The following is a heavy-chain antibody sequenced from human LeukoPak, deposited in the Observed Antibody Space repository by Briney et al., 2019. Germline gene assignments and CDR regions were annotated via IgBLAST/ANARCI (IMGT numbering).Heavy chain of an antibody. CDR3: AREPSDFWSAYYTGSSFDY. V-gene: IGHV3-48*03. CDR2: SSSSGSTK. CDR1: GFTFSSYE. D-gene: IGHD3-3*01. J-gene: IGHJ4*02. Sequence: GGSLRLSCAASGFTFSSYEMNWVRQAPGKGLEWVSYSSSSGSTKYYADSVKGRFTISRDNAKNSLFLQMNSLRAEDTAVYYCAREPSDFWSAYYTGSSFDYWGQGTLVTVSS.